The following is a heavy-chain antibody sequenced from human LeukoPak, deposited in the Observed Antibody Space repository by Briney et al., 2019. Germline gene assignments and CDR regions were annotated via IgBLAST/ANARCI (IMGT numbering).Heavy chain of an antibody. CDR3: TRDDFYSNYN. CDR1: GFTFSSYW. V-gene: IGHV3-7*01. Sequence: GGSLRLSCAASGFTFSSYWMSWVRQAPGKGLEWVANIKEDGSEKYYVDSVRGRFTISRDNAKNSLYLQMNSLRAEDTAVYYCTRDDFYSNYNWGQGTLVTVSS. D-gene: IGHD4-11*01. J-gene: IGHJ4*02. CDR2: IKEDGSEK.